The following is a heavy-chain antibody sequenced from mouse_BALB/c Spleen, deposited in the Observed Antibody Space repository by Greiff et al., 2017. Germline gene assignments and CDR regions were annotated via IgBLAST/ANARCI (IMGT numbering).Heavy chain of an antibody. J-gene: IGHJ4*01. Sequence: VQVVEPGPGLVAPSQSLSITCTVSGFSLSGYGVNWFRQPPGKGLEWLGTIWGDGCTDYNSALKARLSISKDNSKCQFFLKMNSLQTDDTARYYCAVSDDAYAIDYWGEGTAVTVSS. CDR2: IWGDGCT. CDR1: GFSLSGYG. D-gene: IGHD1-3*01. V-gene: IGHV2-6-7*01. CDR3: AVSDDAYAIDY.